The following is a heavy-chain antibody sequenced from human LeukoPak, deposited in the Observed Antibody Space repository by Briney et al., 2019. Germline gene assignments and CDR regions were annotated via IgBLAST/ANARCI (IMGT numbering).Heavy chain of an antibody. J-gene: IGHJ4*02. V-gene: IGHV3-7*01. CDR1: GFTFNNYG. CDR3: ATLGATSSFDY. Sequence: LSGGSLRLSCAASGFTFNNYGMSWVRQAPGKGLEWVANIKQDGSEKYYVDSVKGRFTISRDNAKNSLYLQMNSLRAEDTAVYYCATLGATSSFDYWGQGTLVTVSA. CDR2: IKQDGSEK. D-gene: IGHD1-26*01.